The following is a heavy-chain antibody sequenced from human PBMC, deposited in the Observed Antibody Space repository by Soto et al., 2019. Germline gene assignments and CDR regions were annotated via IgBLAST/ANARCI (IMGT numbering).Heavy chain of an antibody. CDR3: ARSTGWYSGDAFDI. D-gene: IGHD6-19*01. CDR2: IYYSGSS. CDR1: GGSISSSSYY. Sequence: SETLSLTCTVSGGSISSSSYYWGWIRQPPGKGLEWIGSIYYSGSSYYNPSLKSRVTISVDTSKNQFSLKLSSVTAADTAVYYCARSTGWYSGDAFDIWGQGTLVTVSS. V-gene: IGHV4-39*01. J-gene: IGHJ3*02.